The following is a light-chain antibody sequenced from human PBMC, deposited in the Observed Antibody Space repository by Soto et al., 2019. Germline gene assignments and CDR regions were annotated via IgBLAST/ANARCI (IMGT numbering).Light chain of an antibody. CDR1: QSISSY. Sequence: DIKMNQSPSSLSASVGDRVTITCLASQSISSYLNWYQQKPGKAPKLLIYAASSLQSGVPSRFSGSGSGTDFTLTISSLQPEDFATYYCQQSYSTPRTFGQGTKVDIK. J-gene: IGKJ1*01. V-gene: IGKV1-39*01. CDR2: AAS. CDR3: QQSYSTPRT.